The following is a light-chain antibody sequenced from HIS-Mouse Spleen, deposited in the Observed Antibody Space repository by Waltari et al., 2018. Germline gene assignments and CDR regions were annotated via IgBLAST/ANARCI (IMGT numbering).Light chain of an antibody. V-gene: IGLV3-10*01. CDR1: ALPKKY. J-gene: IGLJ2*01. CDR2: EDS. CDR3: YSTDSSGNHRV. Sequence: SYELTQPPSVSVSPGQTARITCFGDALPKKYAYWYQQKSGQAPVLVIYEDSKRPPGIPERFSGSSSGTMATLTISGAQVEDEADYYCYSTDSSGNHRVFGGGTKLTVL.